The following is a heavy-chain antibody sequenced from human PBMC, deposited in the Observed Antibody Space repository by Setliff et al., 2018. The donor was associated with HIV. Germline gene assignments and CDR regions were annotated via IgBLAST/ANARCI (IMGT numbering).Heavy chain of an antibody. J-gene: IGHJ6*03. CDR2: VYHSGGT. CDR1: GGSISSFSYY. CDR3: ARAEDTAMDDYYYMDV. Sequence: SETLSLTCTVSGGSISSFSYYWTWIRQSPGKGLEWIGNVYHSGGTDYNPSLRSRVSISVDTSTNQFSLSLASVTAADTAVYYCARAEDTAMDDYYYMDVWGRGTTVTVSS. D-gene: IGHD5-18*01. V-gene: IGHV4-39*01.